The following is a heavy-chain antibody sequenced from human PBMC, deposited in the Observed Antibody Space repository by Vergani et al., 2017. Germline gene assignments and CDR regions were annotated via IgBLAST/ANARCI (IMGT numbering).Heavy chain of an antibody. CDR2: INTNSGNP. Sequence: QVQLLQSGSGLKKPGASVRISCEASGYTFTNYPLIWVRQAPGQGLEFMGWINTNSGNPTYAPGFTGRFVFSLDTSVSTAYLQISGLKAEDSAVYYCARGRQWRLTEYLYGMDVWGQGTTVTVSS. CDR3: ARGRQWRLTEYLYGMDV. V-gene: IGHV7-4-1*02. J-gene: IGHJ6*02. D-gene: IGHD6-19*01. CDR1: GYTFTNYP.